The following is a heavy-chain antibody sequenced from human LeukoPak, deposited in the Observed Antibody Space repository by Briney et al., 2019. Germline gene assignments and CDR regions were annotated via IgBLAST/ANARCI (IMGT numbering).Heavy chain of an antibody. CDR2: IKEDGSEK. V-gene: IGHV3-7*01. D-gene: IGHD4/OR15-4a*01. CDR1: GFTLSSYW. J-gene: IGHJ4*02. CDR3: ARGPMTIISI. Sequence: GRSLRLSCAASGFTLSSYWMSRVRQAPGKGLEWVGNIKEDGSEKNYVDSVKGRFTISRDNAKNSVYLQMNSLRVEDTAVYFCARGPMTIISIGGQGTLVTVSS.